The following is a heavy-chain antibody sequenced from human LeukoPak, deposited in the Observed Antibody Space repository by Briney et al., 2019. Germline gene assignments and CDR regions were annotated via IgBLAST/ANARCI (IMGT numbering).Heavy chain of an antibody. CDR1: GYSITRGFS. J-gene: IGHJ5*02. D-gene: IGHD3-16*01. CDR2: ISYSGST. V-gene: IGHV4-38-2*02. Sequence: PSDTLSLTCAVSGYSITRGFSWGWIRQPPEKGLEWIAAISYSGSTNYQSILQSRLTISRDTSNNEFSLRPTSVTAADTAVYYCVREGAVPGIDPWGQGALVTVSS. CDR3: VREGAVPGIDP.